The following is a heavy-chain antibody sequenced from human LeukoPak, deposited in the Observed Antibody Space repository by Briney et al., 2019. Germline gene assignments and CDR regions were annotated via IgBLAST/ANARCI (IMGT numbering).Heavy chain of an antibody. Sequence: GGSLRLSCAASGFTFSSYSMNWVRQAPGKGLEWVSAISGGGYSTFYADSVKGRFTISRDNSKNTLYLQIYSLRAEDTAIYYCAKRLRPSGGAFDIWGQGTMVIVSS. V-gene: IGHV3-23*01. CDR2: ISGGGYST. J-gene: IGHJ3*02. D-gene: IGHD2-15*01. CDR3: AKRLRPSGGAFDI. CDR1: GFTFSSYS.